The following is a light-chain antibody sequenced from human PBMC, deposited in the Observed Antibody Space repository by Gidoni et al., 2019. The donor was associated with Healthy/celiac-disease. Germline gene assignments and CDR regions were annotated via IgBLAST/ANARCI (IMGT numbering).Light chain of an antibody. CDR3: GTWDSSLSAG. J-gene: IGLJ3*02. CDR1: SSNIGNNY. Sequence: QSVLTQPPSVSAAPGQKVTISGSGSSSNIGNNYLSWYQQLPGTAPKLLIYDNNKRPSGIPDRFSGSKSGTSATLGITGLQTGDEADYYCGTWDSSLSAGFGGGTKLTVL. CDR2: DNN. V-gene: IGLV1-51*01.